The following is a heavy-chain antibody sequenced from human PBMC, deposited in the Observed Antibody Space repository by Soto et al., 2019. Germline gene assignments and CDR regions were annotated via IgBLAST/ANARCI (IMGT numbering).Heavy chain of an antibody. CDR1: GYSFTSYW. V-gene: IGHV5-51*01. Sequence: GESLKISCKGSGYSFTSYWIGWVRQMPGKGLEWMGIIYPGDSDTRYSPSFQGQVTISADKSISTAYLQWSSLKASDTAMYYCAKKTTTLGWAFDIWGQGTMVTVSS. J-gene: IGHJ3*02. CDR3: AKKTTTLGWAFDI. CDR2: IYPGDSDT. D-gene: IGHD4-17*01.